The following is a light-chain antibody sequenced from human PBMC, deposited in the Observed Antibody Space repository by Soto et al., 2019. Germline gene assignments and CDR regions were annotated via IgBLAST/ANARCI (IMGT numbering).Light chain of an antibody. CDR1: SSNIGSNT. V-gene: IGLV1-44*01. CDR2: KSN. Sequence: QSVLSQPPSASVTPGQRVTISCSGSSSNIGSNTVNWYQQLPGTAPKLLIYKSNQRPSGVPVRFSGSKSGTSASLAISGLQSEDEADYYCAAWDDSLNGRVFGGGTKLTVL. CDR3: AAWDDSLNGRV. J-gene: IGLJ3*02.